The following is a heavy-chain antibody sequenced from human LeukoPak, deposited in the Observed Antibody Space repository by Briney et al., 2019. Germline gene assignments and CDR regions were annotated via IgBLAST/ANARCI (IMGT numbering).Heavy chain of an antibody. CDR2: ISAYNGNT. CDR3: ARDLKMGYSSGRYSWGTGSSNDY. J-gene: IGHJ4*02. D-gene: IGHD6-19*01. V-gene: IGHV1-18*01. Sequence: ASVKVSCKASGYTFTSYAMNWVRQAPGQGLEWMGWISAYNGNTNYAQKLQGRVTMTTDTSTSTAYMELRSLRSDDTAVYYCARDLKMGYSSGRYSWGTGSSNDYWGQGTLVTVSS. CDR1: GYTFTSYA.